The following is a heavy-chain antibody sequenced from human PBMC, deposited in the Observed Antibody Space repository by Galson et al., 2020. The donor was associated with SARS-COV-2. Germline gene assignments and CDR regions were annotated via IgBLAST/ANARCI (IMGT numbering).Heavy chain of an antibody. J-gene: IGHJ4*02. CDR1: GFTLTNYP. V-gene: IGHV3-30*04. CDR3: AGDSSGWYYVDC. Sequence: DPWGPLRLSCAPSGFTLTNYPMHWVRQAPGKGQQCVPLIPYDGSNKYYADTVNGRFTISRDNSKNTLYLQMNSLSAEDTAVYYCAGDSSGWYYVDCWGQGTLVIVSS. CDR2: IPYDGSNK. D-gene: IGHD6-19*01.